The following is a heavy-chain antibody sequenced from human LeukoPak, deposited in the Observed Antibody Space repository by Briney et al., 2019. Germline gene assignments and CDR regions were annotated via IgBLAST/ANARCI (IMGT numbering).Heavy chain of an antibody. CDR1: GFTFSSYA. CDR2: ISYVGSNK. D-gene: IGHD3-22*01. CDR3: ARGAYYYED. Sequence: PGGSLRLSCAASGFTFSSYAMHWVRQAPGKGLEWVAVISYVGSNKYYADSVKGRFTISRDNAKNSLYLQMNSLRAEDTAVYYCARGAYYYEDWGQGTLVTVSS. J-gene: IGHJ4*02. V-gene: IGHV3-30*04.